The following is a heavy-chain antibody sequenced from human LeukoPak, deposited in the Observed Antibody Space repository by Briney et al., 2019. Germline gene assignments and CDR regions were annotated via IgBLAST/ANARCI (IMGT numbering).Heavy chain of an antibody. J-gene: IGHJ4*02. CDR3: ARDNLPPGSSPQYDY. Sequence: PGGSLRLSCAASGFTFSSYWMSWVRQAPGKGLEWVANIKQDGSEKYYVDSVKGRFTISRDNAKNSLYLQMNSLRAEDTAVYYCARDNLPPGSSPQYDYWGQGTLVTVSS. V-gene: IGHV3-7*01. CDR2: IKQDGSEK. CDR1: GFTFSSYW. D-gene: IGHD3-10*01.